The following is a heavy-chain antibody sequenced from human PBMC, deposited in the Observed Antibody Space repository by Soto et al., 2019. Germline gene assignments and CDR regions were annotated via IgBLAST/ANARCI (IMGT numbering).Heavy chain of an antibody. V-gene: IGHV3-23*01. D-gene: IGHD3-9*01. Sequence: EVQVLESGGGLIQPGGSLRLSCAFSGLTFSRYAASWVRQAPGKGLEWVSGIDTSGQNTYYADSVKGRFTIARDNSNKTLFLQMNNLRAEDTAVYYCAKAVCEYLYFFNNWGQGILVTVSS. CDR2: IDTSGQNT. CDR3: AKAVCEYLYFFNN. CDR1: GLTFSRYA. J-gene: IGHJ4*02.